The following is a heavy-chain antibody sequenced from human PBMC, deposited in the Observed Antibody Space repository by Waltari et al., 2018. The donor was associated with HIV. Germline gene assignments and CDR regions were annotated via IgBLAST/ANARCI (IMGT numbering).Heavy chain of an antibody. CDR1: GFTFSSYS. V-gene: IGHV3-21*01. CDR3: ARQDSSGGNYYYGMDV. J-gene: IGHJ6*02. D-gene: IGHD3-22*01. CDR2: ISCSIISI. Sequence: EVQLVESGGGLVKPGGSLRLSCAASGFTFSSYSMNWVRQAPGKGLGWVSSISCSIISIAFANSVKCRFTNTRDNAKNSLYLQMTSLRAEDTAVYYCARQDSSGGNYYYGMDVWGQGTTVTVSS.